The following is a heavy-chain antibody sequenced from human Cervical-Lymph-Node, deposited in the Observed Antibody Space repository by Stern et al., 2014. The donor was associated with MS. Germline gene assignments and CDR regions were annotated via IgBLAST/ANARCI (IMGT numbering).Heavy chain of an antibody. V-gene: IGHV3-15*01. CDR1: GFYFSQAW. J-gene: IGHJ4*02. CDR2: IKRKLDYGAT. CDR3: TTESRLVPTDH. Sequence: EVQLVESGGGLVKPGESLRLSCAASGFYFSQAWMSWVRQAPGKGPEWVGRIKRKLDYGATDYAPSVKGRFTISRDDSQSMVYLHMSRLKTDDTAVYYCTTESRLVPTDHWGQGTLVTVSS. D-gene: IGHD3-9*01.